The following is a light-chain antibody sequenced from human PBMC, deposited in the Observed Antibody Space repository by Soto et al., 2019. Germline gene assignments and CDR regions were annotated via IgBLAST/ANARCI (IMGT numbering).Light chain of an antibody. CDR2: MAS. CDR1: QSISPY. J-gene: IGKJ1*01. V-gene: IGKV1-5*03. CDR3: QQSNSYLWT. Sequence: GDRVTITCRASQSISPYLAWYQQKPGKAPKLLIYMASSLQSGVPSRFSGSGSGTEFTLTISSLQPDDFATYYCQQSNSYLWTFGQGTQVDIK.